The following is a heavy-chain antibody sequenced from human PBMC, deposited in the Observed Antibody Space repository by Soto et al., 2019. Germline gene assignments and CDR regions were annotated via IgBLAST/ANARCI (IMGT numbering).Heavy chain of an antibody. V-gene: IGHV3-33*01. J-gene: IGHJ6*03. D-gene: IGHD2-2*01. CDR3: ARDSSFVVESHYYYMDV. CDR1: GFTFSSYG. Sequence: GGSLRLSCAASGFTFSSYGMHWVRQAPGKGLEWVAVIWYDGSNKYYADSVKGRFTISRDNSKNTLYLQMNSLRAEDTAVYYCARDSSFVVESHYYYMDVWGKGTTVTVSS. CDR2: IWYDGSNK.